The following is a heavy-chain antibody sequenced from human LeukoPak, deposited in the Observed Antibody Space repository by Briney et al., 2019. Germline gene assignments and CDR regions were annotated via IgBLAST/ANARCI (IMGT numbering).Heavy chain of an antibody. V-gene: IGHV4-38-2*02. CDR2: IYYSGST. Sequence: PSETLSLTCTVSGYSISSGYYWGWIRQPPGKGLEWIGSIYYSGSTYYNPSLKSRVTISVDTSKNQFSLKLSSVTAADTAVYYCARLGYCSGGSCYYFDYWGQGTLVTVSS. CDR3: ARLGYCSGGSCYYFDY. J-gene: IGHJ4*02. CDR1: GYSISSGYY. D-gene: IGHD2-15*01.